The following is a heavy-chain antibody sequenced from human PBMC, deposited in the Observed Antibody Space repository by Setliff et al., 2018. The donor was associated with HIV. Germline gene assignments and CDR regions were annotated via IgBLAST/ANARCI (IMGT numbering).Heavy chain of an antibody. Sequence: SETLSLTCTVYGGSFTNGGSFSHYFCAWIRQSPGKGLEFIGEMNHRGVIKYLSSLKSRVTMAVDTSKKQFSLKLKSVTAADTAKYFCARGVQAQVVLMSYVKGRFDPWGQGTQVTVSS. CDR3: ARGVQAQVVLMSYVKGRFDP. CDR1: GGSFSHYF. J-gene: IGHJ5*02. CDR2: MNHRGVI. V-gene: IGHV4-34*01. D-gene: IGHD2-8*01.